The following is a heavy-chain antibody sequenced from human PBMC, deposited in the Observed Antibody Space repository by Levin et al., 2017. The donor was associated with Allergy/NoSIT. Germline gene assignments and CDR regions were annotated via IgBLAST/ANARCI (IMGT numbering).Heavy chain of an antibody. D-gene: IGHD2-15*01. Sequence: GGSLRLSCAASGFQFSLYGMHWVRQAPGKGLEWVALIVFDGNDQYYADSVKGRFTISRDNSKNTLYLQMSSLRENDTAIDYCAKRGYCSGNTCQSHDAIDVWGQGTLVIVSS. J-gene: IGHJ3*01. CDR2: IVFDGNDQ. CDR3: AKRGYCSGNTCQSHDAIDV. V-gene: IGHV3-30*18. CDR1: GFQFSLYG.